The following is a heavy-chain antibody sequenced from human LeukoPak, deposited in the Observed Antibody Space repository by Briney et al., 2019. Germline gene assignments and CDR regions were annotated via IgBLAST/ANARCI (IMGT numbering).Heavy chain of an antibody. V-gene: IGHV4-39*01. Sequence: SETLSLTCTVSGGSISSSSYYWGWIRQPPGKGLEWIGSIYYSGSTYYNPSLKSRVTISVDTSKNQFSLKLSSVTAADTAVYYCASTYYYDSSGYYSPEYFQHWGQGTLVTVSS. J-gene: IGHJ1*01. CDR3: ASTYYYDSSGYYSPEYFQH. CDR1: GGSISSSSYY. D-gene: IGHD3-22*01. CDR2: IYYSGST.